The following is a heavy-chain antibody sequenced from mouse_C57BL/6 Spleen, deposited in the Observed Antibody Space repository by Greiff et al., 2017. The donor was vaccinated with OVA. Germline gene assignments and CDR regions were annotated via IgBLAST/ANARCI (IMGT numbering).Heavy chain of an antibody. D-gene: IGHD1-1*01. CDR2: ISYDGSN. V-gene: IGHV3-6*01. CDR1: GYSITSGYY. CDR3: ARGPLLRFDY. J-gene: IGHJ2*01. Sequence: ESGPGLVKPSQSLSLTCSVTGYSITSGYYWNWIRQFPGNKLEWMGYISYDGSNNYNPTLKNRISITRDTSKNQFFLKLNSVTTEDTATYYCARGPLLRFDYWGQGTTLTVSS.